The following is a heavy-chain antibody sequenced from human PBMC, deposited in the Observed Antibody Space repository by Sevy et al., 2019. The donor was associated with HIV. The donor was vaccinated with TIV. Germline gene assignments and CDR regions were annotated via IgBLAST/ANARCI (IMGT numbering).Heavy chain of an antibody. CDR3: ARVAVEYCTNDCYHRFDH. Sequence: RGCLRLSCVASGFTFPIYSVLWVRQAPGKGLEWLTLISYDGNYKYYADSVKGRFTISRDNSNNILYLQMSSLRVEDTDLYFCARVAVEYCTNDCYHRFDHWGLGTLVTVSS. J-gene: IGHJ4*02. CDR2: ISYDGNYK. CDR1: GFTFPIYS. D-gene: IGHD2-8*01. V-gene: IGHV3-30*04.